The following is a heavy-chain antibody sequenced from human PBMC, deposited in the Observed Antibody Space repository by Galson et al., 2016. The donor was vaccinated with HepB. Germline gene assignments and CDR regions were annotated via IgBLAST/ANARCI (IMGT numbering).Heavy chain of an antibody. CDR2: ISPHNGNK. D-gene: IGHD6-19*01. CDR1: GYTFSTFG. Sequence: SVKVSCKASGYTFSTFGISWLRQAPGQGLEWMGWISPHNGNKDYPRKLQGRVTMTTETSTSTAYLELRGLRSDDTAVYYCARNLRSGSAWYYSFDHWGQGTLVTVSP. CDR3: ARNLRSGSAWYYSFDH. V-gene: IGHV1-18*01. J-gene: IGHJ4*02.